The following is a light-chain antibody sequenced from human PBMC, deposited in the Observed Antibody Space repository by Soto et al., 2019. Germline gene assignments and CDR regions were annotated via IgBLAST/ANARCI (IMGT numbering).Light chain of an antibody. J-gene: IGKJ5*01. CDR3: QQFNNYPVT. V-gene: IGKV1D-13*01. CDR1: QGISGA. Sequence: AIQLTQSPSSLSSSLSYRVTITCRASQGISGALAWYQQKPGKAPKLLIYDASSLQSGVPLRFSGSGSGTDFTLTISSLQPEDSASYYCQQFNNYPVTFGQGTRLEIK. CDR2: DAS.